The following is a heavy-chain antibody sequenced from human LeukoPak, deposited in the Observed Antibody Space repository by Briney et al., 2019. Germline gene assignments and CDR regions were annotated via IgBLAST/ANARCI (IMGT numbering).Heavy chain of an antibody. CDR3: ARGVGRRDGYNC. D-gene: IGHD5-24*01. CDR1: GFTFSSYG. J-gene: IGHJ4*02. Sequence: GGSLRLSCAASGFTFSSYGMHWVRQAPGKGLEWVAFIRYDGSNKYYADSVKGRFTISRDNSKNTLYLQMNSLRSEDTAVYYCARGVGRRDGYNCWGQGTLVTVSS. CDR2: IRYDGSNK. V-gene: IGHV3-30*02.